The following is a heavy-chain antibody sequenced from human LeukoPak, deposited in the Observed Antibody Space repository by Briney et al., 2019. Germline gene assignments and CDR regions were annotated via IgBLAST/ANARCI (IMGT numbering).Heavy chain of an antibody. V-gene: IGHV3-74*01. CDR3: ARGTGYSVFDY. D-gene: IGHD3/OR15-3a*01. CDR2: INSDGSST. J-gene: IGHJ4*02. CDR1: GFTFSSYW. Sequence: PGGSLRLSCAASGFTFSSYWMEWVRQVPGKGLAWVSRINSDGSSTSYADSVKGRFTISRDNAKNTLYLQMNSLRAEDTAVYYCARGTGYSVFDYWGQGTLVTVSS.